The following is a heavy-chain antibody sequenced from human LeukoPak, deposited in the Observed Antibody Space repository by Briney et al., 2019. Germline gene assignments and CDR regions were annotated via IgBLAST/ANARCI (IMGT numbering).Heavy chain of an antibody. CDR3: AKVFSKGVLTGYPYLYYYYGMDV. CDR1: GFTFSSYG. Sequence: GGSLRLSCAASGFTFSSYGMHWVRQAPGKGLEWVAVMSYDGSNKYYADSVKGRFTISRDNSKNTLYLQMNSLRAEDTAVYYCAKVFSKGVLTGYPYLYYYYGMDVWGQGTTVTVSS. J-gene: IGHJ6*02. D-gene: IGHD3-9*01. CDR2: MSYDGSNK. V-gene: IGHV3-30*18.